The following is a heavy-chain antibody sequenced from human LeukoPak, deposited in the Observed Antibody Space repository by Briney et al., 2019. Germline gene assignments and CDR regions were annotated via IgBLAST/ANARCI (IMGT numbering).Heavy chain of an antibody. CDR3: ATYQQIGKDDY. CDR2: IGGSGDNI. D-gene: IGHD1-26*01. J-gene: IGHJ4*02. V-gene: IGHV3-23*01. CDR1: GFSFSYYP. Sequence: PGGSLRLSCATSGFSFSYYPMTWVRQAPGKGLKWVSVIGGSGDNIHFADSVKGRFTISRDNSKSTVYLQMNGLSAEDTAVYYCATYQQIGKDDYWGQGTLVTVSS.